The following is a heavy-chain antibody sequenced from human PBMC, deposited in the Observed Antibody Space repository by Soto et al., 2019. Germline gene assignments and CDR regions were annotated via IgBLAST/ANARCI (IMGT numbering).Heavy chain of an antibody. CDR1: GGSISSSSYY. D-gene: IGHD6-13*01. CDR2: IYYSGST. V-gene: IGHV4-39*01. J-gene: IGHJ6*03. Sequence: SETLSLTCTVSGGSISSSSYYWGWIRQPPGKGLEWIGSIYYSGSTYYNPSLKSRVTISVDTSKNQFSLKLSSVTAADTAVYYCARGSGSWAYYYYYMDVWGKGTTVTVSS. CDR3: ARGSGSWAYYYYYMDV.